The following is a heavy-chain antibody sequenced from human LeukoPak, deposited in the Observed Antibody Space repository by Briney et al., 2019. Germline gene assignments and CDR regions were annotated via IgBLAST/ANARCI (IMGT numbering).Heavy chain of an antibody. Sequence: ASVKVSCKASGHTFSDNYMHWVRQAPGQGLEWMGWTNPNSGGINYAQKFQGRVTMTRDTSISTAYMELSRLRSDDTAVYYCAGGSGDYSPDYWGQGTLVTVSS. D-gene: IGHD3-22*01. CDR3: AGGSGDYSPDY. V-gene: IGHV1-2*02. CDR1: GHTFSDNY. CDR2: TNPNSGGI. J-gene: IGHJ4*02.